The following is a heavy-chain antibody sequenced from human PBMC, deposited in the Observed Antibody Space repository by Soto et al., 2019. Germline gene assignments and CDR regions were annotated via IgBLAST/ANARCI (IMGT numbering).Heavy chain of an antibody. CDR2: ISGSGGST. D-gene: IGHD2-15*01. J-gene: IGHJ4*02. CDR1: GFTFSSYA. Sequence: ETLSLSCAASGFTFSSYAMSWVREAPGKGLEWVSTISGSGGSTYYADSVKGRFTISRDNSKNTLYLQMNSLRAEDTAVYYCAKDLGYCSGGICYDFDYWGQGTLVTVSS. CDR3: AKDLGYCSGGICYDFDY. V-gene: IGHV3-23*01.